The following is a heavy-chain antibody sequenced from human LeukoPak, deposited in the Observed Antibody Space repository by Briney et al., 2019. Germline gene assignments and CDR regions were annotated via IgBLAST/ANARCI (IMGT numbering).Heavy chain of an antibody. J-gene: IGHJ4*02. D-gene: IGHD6-6*01. V-gene: IGHV1-2*02. Sequence: GASVKVSCKASGYTFSIYGISWARRAPGQGPEWMGWINPNSGGTNYAQKFQGRVTMTRDTSISTAYMELSRLRSDDTAVYYCASGENIAAPLVATPFDYWGQGTLVTVSS. CDR1: GYTFSIYG. CDR2: INPNSGGT. CDR3: ASGENIAAPLVATPFDY.